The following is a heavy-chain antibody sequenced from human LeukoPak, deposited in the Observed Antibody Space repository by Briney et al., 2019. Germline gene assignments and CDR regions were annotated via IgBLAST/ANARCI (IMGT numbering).Heavy chain of an antibody. CDR1: GFTVSSNY. V-gene: IGHV3-66*01. Sequence: PGGSLRLYCAASGFTVSSNYMSWDRQAPGQGLMWGSVIYSGGSTYYADSVNGRFTISRDNSKNTLYLQMNSLRAETTAVYYCASAWGYDSSGYYGAFDIWGQGTMVIVSS. J-gene: IGHJ3*02. CDR2: IYSGGST. D-gene: IGHD3-22*01. CDR3: ASAWGYDSSGYYGAFDI.